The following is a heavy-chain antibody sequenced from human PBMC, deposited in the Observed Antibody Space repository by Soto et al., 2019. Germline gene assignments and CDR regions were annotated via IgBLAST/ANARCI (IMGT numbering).Heavy chain of an antibody. CDR3: ARYFMVRGVMSAFDL. CDR2: IYYIGST. V-gene: IGHV4-31*03. J-gene: IGHJ3*01. Sequence: SETLSLTCTVSSGSISSGGYYWSWIRQHPGKGLEWIGYIYYIGSTYYNPSLKSRVTISVDTSKNQFSLKLSSVTAADTAVYYCARYFMVRGVMSAFDLWGQGTMVT. CDR1: SGSISSGGYY. D-gene: IGHD3-10*01.